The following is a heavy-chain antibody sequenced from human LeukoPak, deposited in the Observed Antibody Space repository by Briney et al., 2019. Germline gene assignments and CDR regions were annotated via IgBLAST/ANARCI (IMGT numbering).Heavy chain of an antibody. CDR2: ISYDGSNK. V-gene: IGHV3-30*18. Sequence: PGRSLRLSCAASGFTFSSYGMHWVRQAPGKGLEWVAVISYDGSNKYYADSVKGRFTISRDNSKNTLYLQMNSLRAEDTAVYYCAKDALRGGVPDISTGYNDYWGQGTLVTVSS. D-gene: IGHD3-9*01. CDR3: AKDALRGGVPDISTGYNDY. CDR1: GFTFSSYG. J-gene: IGHJ4*02.